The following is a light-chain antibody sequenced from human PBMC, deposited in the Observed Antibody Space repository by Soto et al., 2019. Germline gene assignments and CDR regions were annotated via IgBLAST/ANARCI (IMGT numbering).Light chain of an antibody. CDR1: SSDVGGYNY. CDR2: EVS. Sequence: QSVLTQPASVSGSPGQSITISCTGTSSDVGGYNYVSWYQQHPGKAPKLIIYEVSNRPSGVSNRFSGSKSGNTASLTISGLQADDEADYYCNSYTSKSTGVFGTGTKLNVL. V-gene: IGLV2-14*01. CDR3: NSYTSKSTGV. J-gene: IGLJ1*01.